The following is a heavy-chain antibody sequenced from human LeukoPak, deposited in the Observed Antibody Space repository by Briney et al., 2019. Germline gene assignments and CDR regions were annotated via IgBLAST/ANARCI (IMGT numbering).Heavy chain of an antibody. CDR3: AILTPYIVVVPAVPSGAFDI. CDR2: ISGSGGST. Sequence: GGSLRLSCIASGFIFSNSWMTWVRQAPGKGLEWVSAISGSGGSTYYADSVKGRFTISRDNSKNTLYLQMNSLRAEDTAVYYCAILTPYIVVVPAVPSGAFDIWGQGTMVTVSS. D-gene: IGHD2-2*01. V-gene: IGHV3-23*01. CDR1: GFIFSNSW. J-gene: IGHJ3*02.